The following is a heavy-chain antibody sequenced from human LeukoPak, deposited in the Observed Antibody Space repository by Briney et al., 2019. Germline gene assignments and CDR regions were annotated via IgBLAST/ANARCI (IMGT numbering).Heavy chain of an antibody. D-gene: IGHD6-19*01. V-gene: IGHV3-23*01. Sequence: GGSLRLSCAASGFTFSSYAMSWVRQAPGKGLEWVSAISGSGGSTYYADSVKGRFTISRDNFKNTLYLQMNSLRAEDTAVYYCAKYDGVAGDYYYYGMDVWGQGTTVTVSS. CDR2: ISGSGGST. J-gene: IGHJ6*02. CDR3: AKYDGVAGDYYYYGMDV. CDR1: GFTFSSYA.